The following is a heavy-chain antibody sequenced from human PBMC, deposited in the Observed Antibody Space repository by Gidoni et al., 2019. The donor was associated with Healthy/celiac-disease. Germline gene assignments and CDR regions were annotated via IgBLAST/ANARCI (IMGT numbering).Heavy chain of an antibody. CDR3: ASGEYGSGTGTGDY. Sequence: QVQLQQWGAGLLQPSETLSLTCAVYGWSFSGYYWGWIRQPPGKGLEWIGEIKHSGRTNYNPSLKSLVTISVDTSKNQFSLKLSSVTAADTAVYYCASGEYGSGTGTGDYWGQGTLVTVSS. J-gene: IGHJ4*02. D-gene: IGHD3-10*01. CDR2: IKHSGRT. CDR1: GWSFSGYY. V-gene: IGHV4-34*01.